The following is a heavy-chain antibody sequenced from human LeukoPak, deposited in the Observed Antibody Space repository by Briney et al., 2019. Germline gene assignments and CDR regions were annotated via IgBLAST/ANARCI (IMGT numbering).Heavy chain of an antibody. CDR2: ISSSSSSI. J-gene: IGHJ3*02. V-gene: IGHV3-48*02. Sequence: GGSLRLSCAASGFTFSSYSMNWVRQAPGKGLEWVSYISSSSSSIYYADSVKGRFTISRDNAKNSVYLQMNSLRDEDTAVYYCARGGGVTTSGGFDIWGQGTMVTVSS. D-gene: IGHD4-17*01. CDR1: GFTFSSYS. CDR3: ARGGGVTTSGGFDI.